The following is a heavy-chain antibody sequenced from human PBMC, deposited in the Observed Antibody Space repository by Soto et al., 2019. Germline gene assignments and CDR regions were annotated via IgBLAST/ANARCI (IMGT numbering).Heavy chain of an antibody. CDR2: IYSSGST. Sequence: PSETLSLTCTVSGGSISSYYWSWIRQPAGKGLEWIGRIYSSGSTEYNPSLKSRVIMSVDTSTNQFALKLRSVTAADTAVCHCARGQAAMNDAFDIWGQGTMVTVSS. CDR1: GGSISSYY. CDR3: ARGQAAMNDAFDI. D-gene: IGHD5-18*01. V-gene: IGHV4-4*07. J-gene: IGHJ3*02.